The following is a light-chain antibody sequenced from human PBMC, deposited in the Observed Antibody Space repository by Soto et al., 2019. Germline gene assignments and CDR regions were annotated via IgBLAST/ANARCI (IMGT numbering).Light chain of an antibody. V-gene: IGLV2-8*01. CDR2: EVN. CDR1: STDVGGYNY. Sequence: QSALTQPPSASGSPGQSVTISCTGTSTDVGGYNYVSWYQQHPGKAPKLMIYEVNKRPSGVPDRFSGSKSGNTAFLTVSGLQAEDEADYYCSSYAGSNNLGVFGTGTKLTVL. CDR3: SSYAGSNNLGV. J-gene: IGLJ1*01.